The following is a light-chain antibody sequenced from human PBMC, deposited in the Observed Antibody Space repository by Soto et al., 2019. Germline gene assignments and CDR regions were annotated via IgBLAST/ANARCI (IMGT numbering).Light chain of an antibody. J-gene: IGLJ2*01. CDR1: TSNIGSYIL. Sequence: QSALTQPASVSGSPGQSITISCTGTTSNIGSYILVSWYQQHPGKAPKLLIYEASTRPSGVSNRFSGSKSGNTASLTISGLQAEDEADYYCCSYAGSSTDVIGGGTKVTVL. CDR2: EAS. V-gene: IGLV2-23*01. CDR3: CSYAGSSTDV.